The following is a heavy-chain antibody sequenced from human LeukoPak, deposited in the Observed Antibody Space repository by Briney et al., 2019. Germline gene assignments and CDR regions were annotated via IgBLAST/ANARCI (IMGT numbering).Heavy chain of an antibody. J-gene: IGHJ6*03. CDR3: ARVGYSNYYYYYMDV. D-gene: IGHD4-11*01. CDR1: GYTFTSYY. V-gene: IGHV1-46*01. Sequence: ASVKVSCKASGYTFTSYYMHWVRQAPGQGLEWMGIINPSGGSTSYAQKFQGRVTMTRDTSTSTVYMELSSLRSEDTAVYYCARVGYSNYYYYYMDVWGKGTTVTVSS. CDR2: INPSGGST.